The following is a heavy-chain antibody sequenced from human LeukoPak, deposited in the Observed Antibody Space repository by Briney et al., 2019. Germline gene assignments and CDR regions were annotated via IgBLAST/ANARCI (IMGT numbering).Heavy chain of an antibody. CDR1: GGXISSYY. CDR3: ARRESRGFFDY. V-gene: IGHV4-59*08. CDR2: IYYSGST. Sequence: PSETLSLTCTVSGGXISSYYWSWIRQPPGKGLEWIGYIYYSGSTSYNPSLNSRVTISLDTSKNQFSLNLSSVTAADTAVYYCARRESRGFFDYWGQGTLVTVSS. D-gene: IGHD6-19*01. J-gene: IGHJ4*02.